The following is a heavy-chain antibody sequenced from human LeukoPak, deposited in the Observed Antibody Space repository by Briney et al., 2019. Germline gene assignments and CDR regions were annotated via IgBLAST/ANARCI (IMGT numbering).Heavy chain of an antibody. J-gene: IGHJ4*02. CDR3: VRAAVDGSLVY. D-gene: IGHD3-10*01. CDR2: IYYSGST. V-gene: IGHV4-59*12. Sequence: PSETLSLTCTVSGGCISSYYWSWIRQPPGKGLEWIGYIYYSGSTNYNPSLKSRVTISVDTSKNQFSLHLNSVTPEDTAVYYCVRAAVDGSLVYWSQGTLVTVSA. CDR1: GGCISSYY.